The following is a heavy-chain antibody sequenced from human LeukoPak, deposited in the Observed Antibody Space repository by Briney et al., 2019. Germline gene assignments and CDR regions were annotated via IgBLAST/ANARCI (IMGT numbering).Heavy chain of an antibody. CDR2: IKSKTDGGTT. CDR1: GFTFTNAW. V-gene: IGHV3-15*07. CDR3: TRIFRTAHFDY. J-gene: IGHJ4*02. D-gene: IGHD2/OR15-2a*01. Sequence: GGSLRLSCAASGFTFTNAWTNWVRQAPGKGLEWVGRIKSKTDGGTTDYAAPVKGRFTISRDVSENTLYLQVNSLKTEDTAVYYCTRIFRTAHFDYWGQGTPVTVSS.